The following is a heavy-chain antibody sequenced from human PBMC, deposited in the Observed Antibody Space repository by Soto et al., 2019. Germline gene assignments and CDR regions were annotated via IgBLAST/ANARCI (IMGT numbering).Heavy chain of an antibody. CDR2: IYKSATT. Sequence: NPSETLSLTCSVSGDSISTVDYFWAWIRQPPGQALEYIGYIYKSATTYYNPSFEGRVAISLDTSKSHFSLNVTSVTDADTAVYFCARGRYCLTGRCFPNWFDSWGQGTLVTV. V-gene: IGHV4-30-4*01. D-gene: IGHD2-15*01. CDR3: ARGRYCLTGRCFPNWFDS. CDR1: GDSISTVDYF. J-gene: IGHJ5*01.